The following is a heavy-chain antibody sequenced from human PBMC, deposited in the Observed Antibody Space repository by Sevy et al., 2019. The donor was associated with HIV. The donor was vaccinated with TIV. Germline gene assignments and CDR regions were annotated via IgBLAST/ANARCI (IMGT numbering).Heavy chain of an antibody. D-gene: IGHD6-19*01. CDR1: RFTFSDYY. V-gene: IGHV3-11*01. Sequence: GGSLRLSCAASRFTFSDYYMSWIRQAPGKGLEWLSYISSSGSTIYYADSVKGRFTISRDNAKNSLYLQMNSLGAEDTAVYYCAREMEGVPGRAFDIWGQGTMVTVSS. CDR2: ISSSGSTI. J-gene: IGHJ3*02. CDR3: AREMEGVPGRAFDI.